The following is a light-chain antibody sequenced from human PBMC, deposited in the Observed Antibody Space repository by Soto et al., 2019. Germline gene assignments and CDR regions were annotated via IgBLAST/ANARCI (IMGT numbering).Light chain of an antibody. V-gene: IGKV3-20*01. CDR1: QSVSSNY. CDR2: GAS. J-gene: IGKJ1*01. Sequence: EIVLTQSPGTLSLSPGERGTLSCRASQSVSSNYLAWYQQKPGQAPRLLIYGASSRATGIPDRFSGSGSGTDFTLTISRLEPEDFGVYYCQQYKNWRTFGKGTKVDIK. CDR3: QQYKNWRT.